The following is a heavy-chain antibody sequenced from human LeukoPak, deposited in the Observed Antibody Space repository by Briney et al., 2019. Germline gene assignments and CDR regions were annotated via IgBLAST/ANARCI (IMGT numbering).Heavy chain of an antibody. CDR1: GCILSNCA. V-gene: IGHV3-23*01. D-gene: IGHD5-12*01. Sequence: PGGSLRLSCAASGCILSNCAMTWVRQAPGKGLQWVSGIDTKGTRTYYADSVKGRFTISRDNSKNTLFLQMNSLRAEDTAVYYCVKEVVATIPPLWGQGTLVIVSS. J-gene: IGHJ4*02. CDR2: IDTKGTRT. CDR3: VKEVVATIPPL.